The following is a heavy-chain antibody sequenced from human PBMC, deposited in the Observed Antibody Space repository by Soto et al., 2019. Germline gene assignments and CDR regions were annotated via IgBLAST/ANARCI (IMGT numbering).Heavy chain of an antibody. D-gene: IGHD2-15*01. CDR1: GYTFTRYY. Sequence: QVQLVQSGAEVKKPGASVKVSCKSSGYTFTRYYIHWVRQAPGQGLAWMGISNPSGGRATYAQTFQCRAIMTCDRSSSTVFSELGCLITEDMAVYYCATAAPPRSGRRMDVWGQGTTVTVSS. CDR3: ATAAPPRSGRRMDV. CDR2: SNPSGGRA. V-gene: IGHV1-46*01. J-gene: IGHJ6*02.